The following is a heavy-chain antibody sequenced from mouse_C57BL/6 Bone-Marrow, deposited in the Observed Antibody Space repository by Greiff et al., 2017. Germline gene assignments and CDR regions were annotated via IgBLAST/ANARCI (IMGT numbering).Heavy chain of an antibody. V-gene: IGHV1-55*01. Sequence: QVQLQQPGAELVKPGASVKMSCKASGYTFTSYWITWVKQRPGQGLEWIGDIYPTSGRTNYNEKFKSKAILTVDTSSNSAYMQLSSLTSEDSAVFYFASSGPLGRSFDDWGQGTTLTVSS. CDR1: GYTFTSYW. D-gene: IGHD4-1*01. J-gene: IGHJ2*01. CDR3: ASSGPLGRSFDD. CDR2: IYPTSGRT.